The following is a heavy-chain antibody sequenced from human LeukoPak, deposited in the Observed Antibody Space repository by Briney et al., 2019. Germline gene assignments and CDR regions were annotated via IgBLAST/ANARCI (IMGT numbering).Heavy chain of an antibody. D-gene: IGHD3-16*01. J-gene: IGHJ4*02. V-gene: IGHV6-1*01. Sequence: SQTLSLTCAISGDSVSSNSATWDWIRQSPSRGLEWLGRTYYRSKWYNDYAVSVKSRVTINPDTSKNQFSLQLNSVTPEDTAVYYCAREGSDGYLFDYWGQGSLVIVSS. CDR1: GDSVSSNSAT. CDR2: TYYRSKWYN. CDR3: AREGSDGYLFDY.